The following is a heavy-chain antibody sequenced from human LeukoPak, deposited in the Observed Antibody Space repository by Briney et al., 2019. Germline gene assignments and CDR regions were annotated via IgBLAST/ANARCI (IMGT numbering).Heavy chain of an antibody. V-gene: IGHV4-39*07. D-gene: IGHD3-10*01. J-gene: IGHJ4*02. CDR2: IYYSGST. CDR1: GGSISSSSYY. Sequence: SSETLSLTCTVSGGSISSSSYYWGWIRQPPGKGLEWIGSIYYSGSTYYNPSLKSRVTISVDTSKNQFSLKLSSVTAADTAVYYCARGGEYYYGSGSYPENYFDYWGQGTLVTVSS. CDR3: ARGGEYYYGSGSYPENYFDY.